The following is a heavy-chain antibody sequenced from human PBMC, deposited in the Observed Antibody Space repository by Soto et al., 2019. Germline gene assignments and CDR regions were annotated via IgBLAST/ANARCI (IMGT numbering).Heavy chain of an antibody. D-gene: IGHD3-10*01. V-gene: IGHV3-74*01. Sequence: EVQLVESGGGLVQPGGSLRLSCTASGFTFSSYWMHWVRQAPGKGPVWVSRINSDGSSIRYADSVKGRFTISRDNTKNILYLQMDSLRVEDTGVYYCGRDYMFRGRDSNWFDPWGQGTLVTVSS. CDR1: GFTFSSYW. CDR3: GRDYMFRGRDSNWFDP. CDR2: INSDGSSI. J-gene: IGHJ5*02.